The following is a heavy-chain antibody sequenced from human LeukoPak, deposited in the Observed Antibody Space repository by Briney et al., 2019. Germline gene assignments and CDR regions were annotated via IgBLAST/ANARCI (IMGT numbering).Heavy chain of an antibody. CDR1: GLTFSGFE. D-gene: IGHD5-24*01. Sequence: GGSLRLSCVSSGLTFSGFEMNWVRQAPGKGLEWVSYISADGTTKSYADSVKGRFTISRDYAKNSLYLQMNSLRGEDTAIYYCVRRFRDWGQGTLVTVSS. CDR3: VRRFRD. CDR2: ISADGTTK. J-gene: IGHJ4*02. V-gene: IGHV3-48*03.